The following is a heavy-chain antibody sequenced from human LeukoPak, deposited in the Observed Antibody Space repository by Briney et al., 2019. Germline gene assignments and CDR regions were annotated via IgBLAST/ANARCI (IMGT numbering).Heavy chain of an antibody. CDR1: GFTFSSYS. V-gene: IGHV3-21*01. CDR2: ISSSSSYI. J-gene: IGHJ4*02. CDR3: ARVYNYCSSTSCYQDY. Sequence: PGGSLRLSRAASGFTFSSYSMNWVRQAPGKGLEWVSSISSSSSYIYYADSVKGRFTISRDNAKNSLYLQMNSLRAEDTAVYYCARVYNYCSSTSCYQDYWGQGTLVTVSS. D-gene: IGHD2-2*01.